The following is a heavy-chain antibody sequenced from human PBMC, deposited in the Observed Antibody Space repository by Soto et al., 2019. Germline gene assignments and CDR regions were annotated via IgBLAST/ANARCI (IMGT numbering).Heavy chain of an antibody. J-gene: IGHJ6*02. Sequence: HPGGSLRLSCAASGFTFSSYGMHWVRQAPGKGLEWVAVIWYDGSNKYYADSVKGRFTISRDNSKNTLYLQMNSLRAEDTAVYYCARDRGRVVAYYYYGMDVWGQGTTVTVSS. CDR1: GFTFSSYG. CDR3: ARDRGRVVAYYYYGMDV. D-gene: IGHD2-15*01. CDR2: IWYDGSNK. V-gene: IGHV3-33*01.